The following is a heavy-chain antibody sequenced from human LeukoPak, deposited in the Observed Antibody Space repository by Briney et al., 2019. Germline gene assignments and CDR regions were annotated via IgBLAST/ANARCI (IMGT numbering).Heavy chain of an antibody. D-gene: IGHD2-2*01. J-gene: IGHJ4*02. Sequence: GASVKVSCKASGYTFTSYYMHWVRQAPGQGLEWMGIINPSGGSTSYAQKFQGRVTMTRDTSTSTVYMELSSLRSEDTAVYYCARVPFSPYCSSASCYVPYYFDYWGQGTLVTVSS. CDR1: GYTFTSYY. CDR2: INPSGGST. CDR3: ARVPFSPYCSSASCYVPYYFDY. V-gene: IGHV1-46*01.